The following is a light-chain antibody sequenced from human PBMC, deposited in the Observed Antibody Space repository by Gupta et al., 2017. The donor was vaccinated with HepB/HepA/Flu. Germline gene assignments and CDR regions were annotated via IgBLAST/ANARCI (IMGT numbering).Light chain of an antibody. V-gene: IGKV1-27*01. CDR1: QGISNY. CDR3: QKYNSAPQIT. Sequence: DIQMTQSPSSLSASVGDRVTITCRARQGISNYLAWYQQKPGKVPKLLIYAASTLQSGVPSRFSGSGSGTDVTLTISSLQPEDVATYYCQKYNSAPQITFGQGTRLEIK. J-gene: IGKJ5*01. CDR2: AAS.